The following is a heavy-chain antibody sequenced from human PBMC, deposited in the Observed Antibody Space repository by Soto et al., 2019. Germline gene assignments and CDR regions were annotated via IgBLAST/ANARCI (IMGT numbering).Heavy chain of an antibody. Sequence: PGESLKISSKGSGDSFTSYWIGWVRQMPGKGLEWMGIIYPGDSDTRYSPSFQGQVTISADKSISTAYLQWSSLKASDTAMYYCARQPGYYYDSSGEEDAFDIWGQGTMVTVS. J-gene: IGHJ3*02. D-gene: IGHD3-22*01. V-gene: IGHV5-51*01. CDR3: ARQPGYYYDSSGEEDAFDI. CDR1: GDSFTSYW. CDR2: IYPGDSDT.